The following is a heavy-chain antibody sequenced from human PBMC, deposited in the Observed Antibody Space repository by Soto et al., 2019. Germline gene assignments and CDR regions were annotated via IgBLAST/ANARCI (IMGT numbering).Heavy chain of an antibody. J-gene: IGHJ6*02. CDR3: ARDPHGSGGTYGMDV. V-gene: IGHV1-3*01. CDR2: INAGNGNT. Sequence: QVPLVQSGAEVKKPGASVKVSCKASGYTFTSYAMHWVRQAPGQRLEWMGWINAGNGNTKYSQKFQGRVTITRDTSASTAYMELSSLRSEDTAVYYCARDPHGSGGTYGMDVWGQGTTVTVSS. CDR1: GYTFTSYA. D-gene: IGHD3-10*01.